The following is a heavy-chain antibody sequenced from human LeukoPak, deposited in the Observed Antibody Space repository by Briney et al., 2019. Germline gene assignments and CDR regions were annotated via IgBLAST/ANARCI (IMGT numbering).Heavy chain of an antibody. CDR3: AREVSPYNSGGGYYHGGGLDY. V-gene: IGHV4-30-2*01. Sequence: KPSETLSLTCAVSGGSISSGGYSWSWVRQAPGKGLEWIAFFYHDGTPYYNPSLKGPVSISVDRSKNQFSLEPTSVTAADTAVYYCAREVSPYNSGGGYYHGGGLDYWGQGTLVTVSS. CDR2: FYHDGTP. J-gene: IGHJ4*02. D-gene: IGHD2-15*01. CDR1: GGSISSGGYS.